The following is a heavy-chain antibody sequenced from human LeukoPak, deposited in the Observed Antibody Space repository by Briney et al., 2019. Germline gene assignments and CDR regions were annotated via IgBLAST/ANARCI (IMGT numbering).Heavy chain of an antibody. D-gene: IGHD3-10*01. CDR2: ISSSGSTI. J-gene: IGHJ4*02. V-gene: IGHV3-48*04. CDR3: ARGSYYGSGSSRPDY. Sequence: GGSLRLSCAASGFTFSSYSMNWVRQAPGKGLEWVSYISSSGSTIYYADSVKGRFTISRDNAKNSLYLQMNSLRAEDTAVYYCARGSYYGSGSSRPDYWGQGTLVTVSS. CDR1: GFTFSSYS.